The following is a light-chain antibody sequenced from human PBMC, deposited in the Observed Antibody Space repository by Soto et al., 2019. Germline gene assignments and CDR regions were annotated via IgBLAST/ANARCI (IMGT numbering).Light chain of an antibody. V-gene: IGKV3-15*01. Sequence: EIVMTQSPATLSVSPGERATLSCRASQSISTELAWYQQRPGQPPRILIYSASTRSTGVPARFTASGSGSEFTLTISGLQSEDFAVYFCQQGHNWPLSFGQGTRLE. CDR1: QSISTE. J-gene: IGKJ2*01. CDR3: QQGHNWPLS. CDR2: SAS.